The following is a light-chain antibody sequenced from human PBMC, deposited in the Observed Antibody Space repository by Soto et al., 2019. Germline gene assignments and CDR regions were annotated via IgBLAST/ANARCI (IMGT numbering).Light chain of an antibody. CDR3: CSYAGSNTLV. CDR2: DVT. J-gene: IGLJ2*01. V-gene: IGLV2-11*01. Sequence: QSALTQPRSVSGSPGQSVTISCTGTSSDVGGYNYVSWYQQHPGKAPKLTIYDVTKRPSRVPDRFSGSKSGNTASLTISGLQAEDEADYFCCSYAGSNTLVFGGGTKLTVL. CDR1: SSDVGGYNY.